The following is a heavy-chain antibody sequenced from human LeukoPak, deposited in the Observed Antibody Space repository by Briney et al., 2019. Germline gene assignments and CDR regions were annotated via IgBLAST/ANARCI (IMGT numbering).Heavy chain of an antibody. D-gene: IGHD3-22*01. CDR2: ISSSSSSYI. Sequence: TGGSLRLSCAASGFTFSSYSMNWVRQAPGKGLEWVSSISSSSSSYIYYADSVKGRFTISRDNAKNSLYLQMNSLRAEDTAVYYCAISSYAADSSGYPHWGQGTLVTVSS. CDR1: GFTFSSYS. J-gene: IGHJ4*02. CDR3: AISSYAADSSGYPH. V-gene: IGHV3-21*01.